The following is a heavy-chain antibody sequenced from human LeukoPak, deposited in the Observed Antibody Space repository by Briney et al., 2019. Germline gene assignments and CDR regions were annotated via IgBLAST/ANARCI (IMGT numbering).Heavy chain of an antibody. D-gene: IGHD3-3*01. CDR1: GFTLSGSS. V-gene: IGHV3-73*01. Sequence: PGGSLRLSCAASGFTLSGSSMHWVRQASGKGLEWVGRIRSKANSYTKAYAASVKGRFTISRDDSKNTAYLQMNSRKTEDTVVYYCTRRRELRLLESEPLGAFDIWGEGTMVTVSS. J-gene: IGHJ3*02. CDR3: TRRRELRLLESEPLGAFDI. CDR2: IRSKANSYTK.